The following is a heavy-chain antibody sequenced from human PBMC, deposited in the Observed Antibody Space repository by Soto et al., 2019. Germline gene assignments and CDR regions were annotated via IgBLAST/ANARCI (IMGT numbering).Heavy chain of an antibody. V-gene: IGHV4-31*03. CDR2: IYYSGST. J-gene: IGHJ4*02. CDR3: ARLTNYDILTGYYGGVDY. CDR1: GGSISSGGYY. D-gene: IGHD3-9*01. Sequence: VQLQESGPGLVKPSQTLSLTCTVSGGSISSGGYYWSWIRQHPGKGLEWIGYIYYSGSTYYNPSLKSRVTISVDTSKNQFSLKLSSVTAADTAVYYCARLTNYDILTGYYGGVDYWGQGTLVTVSS.